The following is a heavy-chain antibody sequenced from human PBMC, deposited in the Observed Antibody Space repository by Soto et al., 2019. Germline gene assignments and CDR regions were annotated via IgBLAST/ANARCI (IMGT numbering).Heavy chain of an antibody. Sequence: SETLSLTCTVSGGSISSGYYYLSWIRQPPVKGLEWIGYIYYSGSTYYNPSLKSRFTISLDTSKNQFSLKLSSVTAADTAVYYCARAEVSCSSTSCSLFRLGYYYGMDVWGQGTKVTVSS. CDR1: GGSISSGYYY. D-gene: IGHD2-2*01. V-gene: IGHV4-30-4*01. J-gene: IGHJ6*02. CDR3: ARAEVSCSSTSCSLFRLGYYYGMDV. CDR2: IYYSGST.